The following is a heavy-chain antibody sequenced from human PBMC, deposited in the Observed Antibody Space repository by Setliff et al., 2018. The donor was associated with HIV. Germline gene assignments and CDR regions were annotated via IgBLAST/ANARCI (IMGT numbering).Heavy chain of an antibody. CDR1: GGSISRSSYF. CDR3: ARDAGPHYGSGPPLEY. V-gene: IGHV4-31*03. Sequence: PSETLSLTCTVSGGSISRSSYFWTRIRQRPGQGLEWIGYIYYNGRVSYSEKTYYSPSLKSRVTISVDSSKNQFSLKLSSVTATDTAVYYCARDAGPHYGSGPPLEYWGQGIQVTVSS. CDR2: IYYNGRVSYSEKT. J-gene: IGHJ4*02. D-gene: IGHD3-10*01.